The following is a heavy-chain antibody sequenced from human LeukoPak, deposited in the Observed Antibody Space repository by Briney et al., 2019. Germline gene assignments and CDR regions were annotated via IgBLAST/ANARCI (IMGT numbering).Heavy chain of an antibody. CDR3: AELGITMIGGV. J-gene: IGHJ6*04. D-gene: IGHD3-10*02. V-gene: IGHV3-23*01. CDR1: GFIFSDYI. Sequence: GGSLRLSCAASGFIFSDYIMIWVRQAPGKGLEWVSAISGSGGSTYYADSVKGRFTISRDNAKNSLYLQMNSLRAEDTAVYYCAELGITMIGGVWGKGTTVTISS. CDR2: ISGSGGST.